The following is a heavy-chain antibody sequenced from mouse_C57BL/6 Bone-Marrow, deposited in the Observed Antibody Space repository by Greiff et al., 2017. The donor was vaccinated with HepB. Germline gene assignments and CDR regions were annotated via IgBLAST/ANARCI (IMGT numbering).Heavy chain of an antibody. Sequence: EVQLQQSGAELVKPGASVKLSCTASGFNIKDYYMHWVKQRTEQGLEWIGRIDPEDGESKSAPKFQGKATITADTSSNTAYLQLSSLTSEDTAVYYCASSGLYGSSYYYWYFDVWGTGTTVTVSS. D-gene: IGHD1-1*01. CDR1: GFNIKDYY. V-gene: IGHV14-2*01. J-gene: IGHJ1*03. CDR3: ASSGLYGSSYYYWYFDV. CDR2: IDPEDGES.